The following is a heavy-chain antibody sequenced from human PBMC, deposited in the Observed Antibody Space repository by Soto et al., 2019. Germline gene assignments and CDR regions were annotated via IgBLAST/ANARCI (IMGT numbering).Heavy chain of an antibody. J-gene: IGHJ4*02. CDR3: ARDFTVAAIGVGVDY. V-gene: IGHV3-33*08. D-gene: IGHD6-19*01. CDR1: GFTFSTYA. CDR2: IRYDGSKK. Sequence: QVQLVESGGGVVQPGRSLRLSCAASGFTFSTYAMHWVRQAPGKGLEWVADIRYDGSKKNYADSVKGRFTISRDNSKDTLYLQMNSLRAEDAAVYYCARDFTVAAIGVGVDYWGQGTLVTVSS.